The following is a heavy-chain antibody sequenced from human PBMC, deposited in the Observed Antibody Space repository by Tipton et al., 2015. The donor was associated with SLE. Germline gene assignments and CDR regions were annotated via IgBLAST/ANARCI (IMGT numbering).Heavy chain of an antibody. CDR1: GGSISSSSHY. J-gene: IGHJ5*02. CDR3: ARSLSIPSPLNWFDP. CDR2: TYYSGFT. D-gene: IGHD2-21*01. Sequence: TLSLTCTVSGGSISSSSHYWGWIRRPPGKGLGWIGSTYYSGFTYFNPSLKSRVTISIDRSKNQFSLKLNSVTAADTAVYFCARSLSIPSPLNWFDPWGQGTLVTVSS. V-gene: IGHV4-39*07.